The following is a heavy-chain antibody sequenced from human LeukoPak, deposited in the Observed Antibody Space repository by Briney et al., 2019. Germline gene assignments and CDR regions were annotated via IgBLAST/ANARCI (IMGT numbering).Heavy chain of an antibody. D-gene: IGHD3-22*01. Sequence: GGSLRLSCAASGFTFSSYSMNWVRQAPGKGLEWVSSISSSSSYIYYADSVKGRFNNSRDNAKNSLYLQMNSLRAEDTAVYYCARDPLAYDSSGYPPFVDYWGQGTLVTVSS. V-gene: IGHV3-21*01. CDR2: ISSSSSYI. CDR3: ARDPLAYDSSGYPPFVDY. J-gene: IGHJ4*02. CDR1: GFTFSSYS.